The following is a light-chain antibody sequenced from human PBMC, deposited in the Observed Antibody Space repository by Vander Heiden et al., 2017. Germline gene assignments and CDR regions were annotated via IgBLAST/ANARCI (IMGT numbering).Light chain of an antibody. J-gene: IGLJ2*01. V-gene: IGLV2-8*01. CDR2: EVS. CDR3: SSYAGSNNLV. Sequence: QSALTQPPSAPGSPGQSATISCTGTSSDVGGYNYVSWYQQHPGKAPKLMIYEVSKRPSGVPDRFSGSKSGNTASLTVSGLQAEDEADYYCSSYAGSNNLVFGGGTKLTVL. CDR1: SSDVGGYNY.